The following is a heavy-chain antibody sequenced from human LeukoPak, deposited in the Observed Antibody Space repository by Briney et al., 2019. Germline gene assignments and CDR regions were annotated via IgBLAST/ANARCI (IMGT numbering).Heavy chain of an antibody. V-gene: IGHV3-23*01. Sequence: GGSLRLSCAASGFTFSSYAVSWVRQAPGKGLEWVSAISGSGGGTYYADSVKGRFTFSRDNSKNTLYLQMNSLSTEDTAVYYCAKTTTGYSSGRYPGWPVDYWGQGTLATVSS. J-gene: IGHJ4*02. CDR3: AKTTTGYSSGRYPGWPVDY. CDR2: ISGSGGGT. D-gene: IGHD6-19*01. CDR1: GFTFSSYA.